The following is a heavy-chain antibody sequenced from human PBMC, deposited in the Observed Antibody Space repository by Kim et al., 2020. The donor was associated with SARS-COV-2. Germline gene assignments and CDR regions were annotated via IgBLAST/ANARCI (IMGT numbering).Heavy chain of an antibody. CDR3: VRDMRAYYFAMDV. V-gene: IGHV3-9*01. J-gene: IGHJ6*02. Sequence: GYADSVRGRFTISRDNSKNLLFLQMDSLRIEDTALYYCVRDMRAYYFAMDVWGQGTTVTVSS.